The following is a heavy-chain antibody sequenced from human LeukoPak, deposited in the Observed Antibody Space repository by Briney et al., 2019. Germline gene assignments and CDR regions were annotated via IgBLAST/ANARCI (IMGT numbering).Heavy chain of an antibody. Sequence: GRSLRLSCAASGFTFSSYAMHWVRQAPGKGLEWVAVISYDGSNKYYADSVKGRFSISRDNSKNTVYLQMNSLRPEDTAVYYCARDFSARYTIDYWGQGTLVTVSS. CDR2: ISYDGSNK. CDR1: GFTFSSYA. D-gene: IGHD5-18*01. CDR3: ARDFSARYTIDY. J-gene: IGHJ4*02. V-gene: IGHV3-30-3*01.